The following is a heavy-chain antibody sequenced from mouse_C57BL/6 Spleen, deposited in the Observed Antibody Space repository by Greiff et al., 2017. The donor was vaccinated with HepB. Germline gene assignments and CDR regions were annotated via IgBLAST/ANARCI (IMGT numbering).Heavy chain of an antibody. J-gene: IGHJ2*01. CDR1: GYTFTSYW. D-gene: IGHD1-1*01. CDR2: IHPNSGST. CDR3: ARGKYYYGSSYFDY. Sequence: QVQLQQSGAELVKPGASVKLSCKASGYTFTSYWMHWVKQRPGQGLEWIGMIHPNSGSTNYNEKFKSKATLTVDKSSSTAYMQLSSLTSEDSAVYYCARGKYYYGSSYFDYWGQGTTLTVSS. V-gene: IGHV1-64*01.